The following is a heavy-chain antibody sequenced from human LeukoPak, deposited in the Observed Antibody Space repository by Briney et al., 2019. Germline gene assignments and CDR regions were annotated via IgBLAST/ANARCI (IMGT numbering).Heavy chain of an antibody. CDR1: GYTFTGYY. CDR2: INPNSGGT. Sequence: GASVKVSCKASGYTFTGYYMHWVRQAPGQGLEWMGWINPNSGGTNYAQKFQGRVTMTRDTSISTAYMELSRLRSDDTAVYYCARDNADFRSGYVPPPHHFDYWGQGTLVTVSS. J-gene: IGHJ4*02. V-gene: IGHV1-2*02. D-gene: IGHD3-3*01. CDR3: ARDNADFRSGYVPPPHHFDY.